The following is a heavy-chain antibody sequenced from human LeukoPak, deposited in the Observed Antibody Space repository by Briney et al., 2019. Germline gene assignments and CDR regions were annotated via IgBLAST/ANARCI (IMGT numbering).Heavy chain of an antibody. CDR3: ATSREGSGSYGALFRFDP. CDR1: GYTFTSYY. CDR2: INPSGGST. V-gene: IGHV1-46*01. J-gene: IGHJ5*02. D-gene: IGHD3-10*01. Sequence: ASVKVSCKASGYTFTSYYMHWVRQAPGQGLEWMGIINPSGGSTSYAQKFQGRVTMTRDTSISTAYMELSRLRSDDTAVYYCATSREGSGSYGALFRFDPWGQGTLVTVSS.